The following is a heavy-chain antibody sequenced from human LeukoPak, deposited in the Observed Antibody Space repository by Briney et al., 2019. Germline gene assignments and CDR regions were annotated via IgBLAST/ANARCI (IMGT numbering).Heavy chain of an antibody. D-gene: IGHD3-10*01. J-gene: IGHJ6*02. CDR2: IYYTGIT. V-gene: IGHV4-30-4*07. Sequence: SQTLSLTCAVSGGSISSGGYSWSWIRQPPGKGLEWIGYIYYTGITKYSPSLTSRVTISVDTSKNQFSLKLTSVTAADTAVYYCTRHAPVPVIGHGMGVWGQGTTVTVSS. CDR3: TRHAPVPVIGHGMGV. CDR1: GGSISSGGYS.